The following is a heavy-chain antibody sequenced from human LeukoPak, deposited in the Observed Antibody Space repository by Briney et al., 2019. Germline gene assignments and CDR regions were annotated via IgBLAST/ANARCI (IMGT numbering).Heavy chain of an antibody. Sequence: SETLSLTCTVSGGSISGYYWSWIRHPPGQGLEWIAYIHSSGYTNYNPSLKSRVTISVESSKNQFSLEVTSVTAADTAIYYCTKREGPMSGSYDYFDPWGQGTLVTVSS. V-gene: IGHV4-4*09. J-gene: IGHJ5*02. CDR3: TKREGPMSGSYDYFDP. CDR1: GGSISGYY. D-gene: IGHD1-26*01. CDR2: IHSSGYT.